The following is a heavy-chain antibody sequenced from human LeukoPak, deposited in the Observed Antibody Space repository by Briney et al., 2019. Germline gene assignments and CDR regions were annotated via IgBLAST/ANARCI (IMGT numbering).Heavy chain of an antibody. Sequence: GGSLRLSCAASGFTFDDYAMHWVRHAPGKGLEWVSGISWNSGSIGYADSVKGRFTISRDNAKNSLYLQMNSLRAEDTAVYYCAKAPSVMVPTAIPEYFQHWGQGTLVTVSS. J-gene: IGHJ1*01. CDR1: GFTFDDYA. CDR2: ISWNSGSI. D-gene: IGHD2-2*02. V-gene: IGHV3-9*01. CDR3: AKAPSVMVPTAIPEYFQH.